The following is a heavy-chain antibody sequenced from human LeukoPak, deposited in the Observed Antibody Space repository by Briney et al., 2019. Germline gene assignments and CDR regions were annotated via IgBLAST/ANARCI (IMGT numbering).Heavy chain of an antibody. V-gene: IGHV4-30-2*01. Sequence: SQTLSLTCAVSGGSISSGGYSWSWIRQPPGKGLEWIGYIYHSGSTYYNPSLKSRVTISVDRSKNQFSLKLSSVTAADTAVYYCARATYYDFWSGYYTGSSGEYIDYWGQGTLVTVSS. D-gene: IGHD3-3*01. CDR3: ARATYYDFWSGYYTGSSGEYIDY. CDR2: IYHSGST. J-gene: IGHJ4*02. CDR1: GGSISSGGYS.